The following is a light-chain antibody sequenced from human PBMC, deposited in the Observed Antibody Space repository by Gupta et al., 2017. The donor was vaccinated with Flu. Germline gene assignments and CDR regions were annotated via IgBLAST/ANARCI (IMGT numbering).Light chain of an antibody. Sequence: EVGFTKSPGTLSLSPGERATLSCRASQTVSSTYLDWYQQKVGQAPRLLIYAASSRATGIPDRFSGSGSGTDFTLTISRLEPEDTAVYYCQQDQKSPVTFGHGTKVDIK. J-gene: IGKJ3*01. V-gene: IGKV3-20*01. CDR1: QTVSSTY. CDR2: AAS. CDR3: QQDQKSPVT.